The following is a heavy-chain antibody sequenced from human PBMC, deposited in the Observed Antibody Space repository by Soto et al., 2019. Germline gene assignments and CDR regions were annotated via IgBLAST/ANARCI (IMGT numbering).Heavy chain of an antibody. CDR3: ARGGGSDSFDY. V-gene: IGHV4-30-2*01. CDR2: INHLETT. D-gene: IGHD1-26*01. Sequence: SETLSLTCTVSGASVTFGGYSWSWIRQTPGKGLEWIGYINHLETTFYNPSFESRLTLSIDRAKNQFSLKLHSMSAADRAVYFCARGGGSDSFDYWGQGILVTVSS. CDR1: GASVTFGGYS. J-gene: IGHJ4*02.